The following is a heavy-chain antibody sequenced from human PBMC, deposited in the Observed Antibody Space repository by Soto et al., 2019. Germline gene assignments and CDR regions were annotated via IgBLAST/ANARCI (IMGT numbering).Heavy chain of an antibody. Sequence: SETLSLTCTVSGDSINSADYYWSWLRQPPGKGLEWIGYIYYSRSDYYNPSLGRRATITIDTSRNQFSLNLMSVTAADPAVYYCARVVQFYDRSGYSFYYFDSWGQGALVTVSS. D-gene: IGHD3-22*01. J-gene: IGHJ4*02. CDR2: IYYSRSD. CDR1: GDSINSADYY. V-gene: IGHV4-30-4*01. CDR3: ARVVQFYDRSGYSFYYFDS.